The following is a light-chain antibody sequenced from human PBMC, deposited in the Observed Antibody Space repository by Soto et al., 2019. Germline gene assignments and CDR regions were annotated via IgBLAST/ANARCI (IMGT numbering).Light chain of an antibody. Sequence: QSALTQPASVSGSPGQSITISCTGTSSDVGSYNYVSWYQQHPGKDPKLMIYEVSNRPSGVSNRFSGSKSGNTASLTISGLQAEDEANYYCSSYTSIGTRVFGGGTQLTVL. J-gene: IGLJ3*02. CDR2: EVS. V-gene: IGLV2-14*01. CDR1: SSDVGSYNY. CDR3: SSYTSIGTRV.